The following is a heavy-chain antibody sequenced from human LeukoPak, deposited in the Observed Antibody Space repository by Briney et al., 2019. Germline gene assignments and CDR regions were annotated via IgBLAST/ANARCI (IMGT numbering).Heavy chain of an antibody. V-gene: IGHV3-20*04. D-gene: IGHD6-6*01. CDR3: ASCPDRPDAFDI. CDR2: INWNGGST. J-gene: IGHJ3*02. Sequence: TGGSLRLSCAASGFTFNDYGMSWVRQAPGKGLEWVSDINWNGGSTGYADSVKGRFTISRDNAKNSLYLQMNSLRAEDTALYYCASCPDRPDAFDIWGQGTMVTVSS. CDR1: GFTFNDYG.